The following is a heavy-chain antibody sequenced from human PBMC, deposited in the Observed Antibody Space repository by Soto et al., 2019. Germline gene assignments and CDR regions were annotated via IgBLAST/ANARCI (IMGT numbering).Heavy chain of an antibody. J-gene: IGHJ6*02. CDR1: GGTFSSYA. V-gene: IGHV1-69*01. CDR3: ARGPWNDFWSGTVRFYYYYGMDV. D-gene: IGHD3-3*01. CDR2: IIPIFGTA. Sequence: QVQLVQSGAEVKKPGSSVKVSCKASGGTFSSYAISWVRQAPGQGLEWMGGIIPIFGTANYAQKFQGRVTISADDSTSTAYMELSSLRSEDTAVYYCARGPWNDFWSGTVRFYYYYGMDVWGQGTTVTVSS.